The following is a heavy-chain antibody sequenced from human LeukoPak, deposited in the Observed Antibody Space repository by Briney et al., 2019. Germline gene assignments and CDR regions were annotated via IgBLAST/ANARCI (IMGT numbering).Heavy chain of an antibody. J-gene: IGHJ3*02. CDR2: IYYSGST. CDR1: GGSISSGDYY. V-gene: IGHV4-30-4*01. CDR3: ARGFSGGSGSYWGDAFDI. Sequence: SETQSLTCTVSGGSISSGDYYWSWIRQPPGKGLEWIGYIYYSGSTYYNPSLKSRVTISVDTSKNQFSLKLSSVTAADTAVYYCARGFSGGSGSYWGDAFDIWGQGTMVTVSS. D-gene: IGHD3-10*01.